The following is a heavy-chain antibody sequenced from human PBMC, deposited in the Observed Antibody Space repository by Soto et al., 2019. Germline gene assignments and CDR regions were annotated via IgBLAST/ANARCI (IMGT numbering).Heavy chain of an antibody. J-gene: IGHJ6*02. D-gene: IGHD3-3*01. CDR1: GGSISSSSYY. V-gene: IGHV4-39*01. CDR3: ARHRRTVFGVITHSGLMDV. CDR2: FYYSGTT. Sequence: QLQLQESGPGLVKPSETLSLSCTVSGGSISSSSYYWGWTRQPPGKGLEWIGTFYYSGTTYYNTSLKSRVTISVDTSKNQFSLKLNSVTAADTAVYYCARHRRTVFGVITHSGLMDVWGQGTAVIVSS.